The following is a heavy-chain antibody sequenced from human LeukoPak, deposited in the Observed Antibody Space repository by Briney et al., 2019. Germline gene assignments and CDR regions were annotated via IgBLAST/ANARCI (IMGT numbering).Heavy chain of an antibody. D-gene: IGHD3-10*01. CDR2: ISSSSSTI. CDR3: AKDRLGSYYHPH. CDR1: GFTFSSYS. V-gene: IGHV3-48*04. J-gene: IGHJ4*02. Sequence: GGSLRLSCAAAGFTFSSYSMNWVRQAPGKGLEWVSYISSSSSTIYYADPVKGRFTISRDNAKNSLYLQMNSLRAEDTAVYYCAKDRLGSYYHPHSGQGTLVTVSS.